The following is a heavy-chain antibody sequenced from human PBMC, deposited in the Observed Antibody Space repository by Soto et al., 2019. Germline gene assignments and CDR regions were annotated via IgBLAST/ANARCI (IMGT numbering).Heavy chain of an antibody. CDR1: GGSISSGGYY. J-gene: IGHJ5*02. Sequence: PSETLSLTCTVSGGSISSGGYYWSWIRQHPXKGLEWIGYIYYSGSTYYNPSLKSRVTISVDTSKNQFSLKLSSVTAADTAVYYCARGNYYYDSSGYYYDYSGNNWFDPWGQGTLVTVSS. CDR2: IYYSGST. D-gene: IGHD3-22*01. CDR3: ARGNYYYDSSGYYYDYSGNNWFDP. V-gene: IGHV4-31*03.